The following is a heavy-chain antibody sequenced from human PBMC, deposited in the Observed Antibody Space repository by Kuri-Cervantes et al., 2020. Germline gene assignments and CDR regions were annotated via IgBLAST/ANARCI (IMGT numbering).Heavy chain of an antibody. V-gene: IGHV4-34*01. Sequence: GSLRLSCAASGFTFSNAWMSWVRQAPGKGLEWIGEINHSGSTNYNPSLKSRVTISVDTSKNQFSLKLSSVTAADTAVYYCAKDQSVVVTNEYFQHWGQGTLVTVSS. CDR1: GFTFSNAW. CDR2: INHSGST. J-gene: IGHJ1*01. CDR3: AKDQSVVVTNEYFQH. D-gene: IGHD2-21*02.